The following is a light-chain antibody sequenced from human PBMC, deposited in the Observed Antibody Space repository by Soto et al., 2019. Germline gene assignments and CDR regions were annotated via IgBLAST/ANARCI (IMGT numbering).Light chain of an antibody. CDR1: QGITSY. Sequence: IQLTQSPSSLSASVGHRVTITCRASQGITSYLAWYQQKPGKAPKLLIYAASTLQSGVPSRFSGSGSGTDFTLTISSLQPEDFATYYCPQLNSYPRTFGQGTKVEIK. CDR3: PQLNSYPRT. CDR2: AAS. J-gene: IGKJ1*01. V-gene: IGKV1-9*01.